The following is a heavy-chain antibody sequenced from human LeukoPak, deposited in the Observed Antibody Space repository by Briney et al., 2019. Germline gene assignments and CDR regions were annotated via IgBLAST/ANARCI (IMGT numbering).Heavy chain of an antibody. V-gene: IGHV1-46*01. CDR3: ARDLYGSGSYYIPPLGY. CDR1: GYTFTSYY. Sequence: ASVKVSCKASGYTFTSYYMHWVRQAPGQGLEWMGIINPSGGSTSYAQKFQGRVTMTRDTSTSTVYMELSSLRSEDTAVYYCARDLYGSGSYYIPPLGYWGQGTLVTVSS. CDR2: INPSGGST. D-gene: IGHD3-10*01. J-gene: IGHJ4*02.